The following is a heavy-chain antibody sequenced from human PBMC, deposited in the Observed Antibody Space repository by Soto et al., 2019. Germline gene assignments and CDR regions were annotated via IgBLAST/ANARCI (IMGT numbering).Heavy chain of an antibody. J-gene: IGHJ5*02. CDR2: VYATGTT. CDR3: VRDGSKSIRDWLDP. CDR1: GGSISKFY. D-gene: IGHD6-6*01. Sequence: PSETLSLTCNVSGGSISKFYWAWIRKTAGNGLECMVRVYATGTTDYNPSLRSRVAMSVDISKKTFSLRLRSVTGADSGVYYCVRDGSKSIRDWLDPWGQGILVTVSS. V-gene: IGHV4-4*07.